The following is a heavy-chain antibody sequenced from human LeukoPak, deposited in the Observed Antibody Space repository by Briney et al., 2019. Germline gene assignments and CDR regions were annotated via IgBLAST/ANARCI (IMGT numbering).Heavy chain of an antibody. CDR3: ARAGYGNLYYYYSMDV. D-gene: IGHD6-13*01. Sequence: SETLSLTCAVYGGSFSGYYWSWIRQPPGKGLEWIGEINHSGSTNYNPSLKSRVTISVDTSKNQFSLKLSSVTAADTAVYYCARAGYGNLYYYYSMDVWGQGTTVTVSS. J-gene: IGHJ6*02. CDR2: INHSGST. CDR1: GGSFSGYY. V-gene: IGHV4-34*01.